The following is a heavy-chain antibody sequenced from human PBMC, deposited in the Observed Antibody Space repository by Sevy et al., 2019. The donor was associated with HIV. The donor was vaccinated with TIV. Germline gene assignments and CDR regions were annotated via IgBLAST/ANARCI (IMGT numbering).Heavy chain of an antibody. Sequence: GGSLRLSCAASGFTFSSYAMHWVRQAPGKGLEWVAVISYDGSNKYYADSVKGRFTISRDNSKNTLYLQMNSLRAKDTAVYYCARSYSSGWYYFDYWGQGTLVTVSS. CDR3: ARSYSSGWYYFDY. CDR2: ISYDGSNK. D-gene: IGHD6-19*01. V-gene: IGHV3-30-3*01. J-gene: IGHJ4*02. CDR1: GFTFSSYA.